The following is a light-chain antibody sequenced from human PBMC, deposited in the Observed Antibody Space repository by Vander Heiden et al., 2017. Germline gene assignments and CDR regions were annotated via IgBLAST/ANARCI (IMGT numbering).Light chain of an antibody. CDR3: QQYGHSPRT. CDR2: DAS. Sequence: EIVLTQSPRTPSLSPGERATLSCRASQSVGNNYLAWYQQKPGQAPRLLIYDASTGATGIPDRFSGSGSGTDFTLTISRLEPEDFAVYYCQQYGHSPRTFGQGTKLEIK. J-gene: IGKJ2*02. V-gene: IGKV3-20*01. CDR1: QSVGNNY.